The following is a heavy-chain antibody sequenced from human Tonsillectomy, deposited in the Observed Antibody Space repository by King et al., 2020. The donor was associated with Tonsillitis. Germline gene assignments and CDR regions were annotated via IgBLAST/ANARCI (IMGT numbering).Heavy chain of an antibody. D-gene: IGHD1-26*01. CDR1: GFTFSSYE. CDR3: ARGFGRVGATGHWYFDL. Sequence: QLVQSGGGLVQPGGSLRLSCAASGFTFSSYEMNWVRQAPGRGLEWVSYISSNGNTIYYADSVEGRFTISRDNAKNSLYLQMNSLRAEDTAVYYCARGFGRVGATGHWYFDLWGRGTLVTVSS. CDR2: ISSNGNTI. J-gene: IGHJ2*01. V-gene: IGHV3-48*03.